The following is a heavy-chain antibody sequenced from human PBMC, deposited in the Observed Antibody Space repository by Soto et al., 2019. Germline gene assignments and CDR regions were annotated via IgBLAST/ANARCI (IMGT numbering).Heavy chain of an antibody. CDR3: ASTQGGGNSSGAFDI. Sequence: QLQLQESGSGLVKPSQTLSLTCAVSGGSISSGGYSWSWLRQPPGKGLEWIGYIYHRGSTYDTPSLKSRVTISRDRSKNEFSLKLSFVTAADTAVYYCASTQGGGNSSGAFDIWGQGTMVTVSS. CDR1: GGSISSGGYS. J-gene: IGHJ3*02. V-gene: IGHV4-30-2*01. CDR2: IYHRGST. D-gene: IGHD2-21*02.